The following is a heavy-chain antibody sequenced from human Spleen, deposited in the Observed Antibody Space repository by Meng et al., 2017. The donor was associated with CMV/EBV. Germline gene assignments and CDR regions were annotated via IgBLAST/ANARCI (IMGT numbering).Heavy chain of an antibody. V-gene: IGHV1-2*06. Sequence: ASVKVSCKASGYIFTDFYIHWVRQAPGQGLEWMGRINPNNGDTTYAQKFQGRVTMTRDTSINTAYMELRSDDTAFYYCARQGPEEMATIAYYFDSWGQGTLVTVSS. D-gene: IGHD5-24*01. J-gene: IGHJ4*02. CDR3: ARQGPEEMATIAYYFDS. CDR1: GYIFTDFY. CDR2: INPNNGDT.